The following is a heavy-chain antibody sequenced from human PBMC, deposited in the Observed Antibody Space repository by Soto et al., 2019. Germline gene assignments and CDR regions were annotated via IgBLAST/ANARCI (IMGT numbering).Heavy chain of an antibody. CDR2: INAYNGNT. Sequence: ASVKVSCKASGYTFTSYGMRWVRQAPGQGLEWMGWINAYNGNTNYAQKLQGRVTITRDTSTSTAYMELRSLRSEDTAVYYCARFYYDSSGYLPSPYYYHYGMDVWGQGTTVTVSS. CDR1: GYTFTSYG. J-gene: IGHJ6*02. V-gene: IGHV1-18*01. CDR3: ARFYYDSSGYLPSPYYYHYGMDV. D-gene: IGHD3-22*01.